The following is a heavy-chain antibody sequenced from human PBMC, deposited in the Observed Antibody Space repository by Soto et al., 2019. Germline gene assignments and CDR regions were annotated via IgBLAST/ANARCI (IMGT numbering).Heavy chain of an antibody. Sequence: GASVKVSCKASGYTFTSYGISWVRQAPGQGLEWMGWISAYNGNTNYAQKLQGRVTMTTDTSTSTAYMELRSLRSDDTAVYYRARLKGGRITYYYYGMDVWGQGTTVTVSS. CDR1: GYTFTSYG. V-gene: IGHV1-18*04. D-gene: IGHD1-26*01. J-gene: IGHJ6*02. CDR2: ISAYNGNT. CDR3: ARLKGGRITYYYYGMDV.